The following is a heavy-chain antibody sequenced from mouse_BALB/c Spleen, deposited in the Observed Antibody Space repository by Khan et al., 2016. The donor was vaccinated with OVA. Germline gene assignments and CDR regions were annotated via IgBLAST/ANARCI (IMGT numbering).Heavy chain of an antibody. CDR2: INTYTGEP. CDR1: GYTFTDYG. Sequence: QIQLVQSGPELKKPGETVKISCKASGYTFTDYGMNWVKQAPGKGLKWMGWINTYTGEPTYADDFKGRFAFSLETSASSAYLQIINLKNEDTATYFCSRRGDYAYYWAMDYWGQGTSVTVSS. CDR3: SRRGDYAYYWAMDY. J-gene: IGHJ4*01. V-gene: IGHV9-3-1*01. D-gene: IGHD2-13*01.